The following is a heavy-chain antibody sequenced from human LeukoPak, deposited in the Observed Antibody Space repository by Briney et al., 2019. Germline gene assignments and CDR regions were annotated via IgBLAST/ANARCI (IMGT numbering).Heavy chain of an antibody. Sequence: SETLSLTCTVSGGSIGSYYWSWIRQPPGKGLEWIGYIYYSGSSNYNPSLKSRVTISVDTSKNQFSLKLSSVTAADTAVYYCARGNGWFDPWGQGTLVTVSS. CDR3: ARGNGWFDP. D-gene: IGHD4-17*01. J-gene: IGHJ5*02. CDR2: IYYSGSS. V-gene: IGHV4-59*01. CDR1: GGSIGSYY.